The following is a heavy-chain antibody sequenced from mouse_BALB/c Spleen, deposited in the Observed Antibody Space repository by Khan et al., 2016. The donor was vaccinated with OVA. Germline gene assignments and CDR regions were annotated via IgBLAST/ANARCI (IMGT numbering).Heavy chain of an antibody. CDR2: IIYTGYT. CDR3: ARSTYRYAFVY. D-gene: IGHD2-14*01. J-gene: IGHJ3*01. V-gene: IGHV3-8*02. CDR1: GDSITSGY. Sequence: EVQLQESGPSLVKPSQTLSLTCSVTGDSITSGYWNWIRKFPGNKLEYMGYIIYTGYTYYNPSLKSRISITRHTSTNQYYLLLTSVTDEDTATYYGARSTYRYAFVYWGQGTLVTVAA.